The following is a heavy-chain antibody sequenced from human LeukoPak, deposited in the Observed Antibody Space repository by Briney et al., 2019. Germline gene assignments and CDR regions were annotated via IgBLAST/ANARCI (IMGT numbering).Heavy chain of an antibody. V-gene: IGHV3-21*01. CDR3: ARGLYSSSWYPIQPDYYFDY. Sequence: GGSLRLSCAASGFTFRIYSMNWVRQAPGKGVEWVSSISSSSSYIYYADSVKGRFTISRDNAKNSLYLQMNSLRAEDTAVYYCARGLYSSSWYPIQPDYYFDYWGQGTLVTVSS. CDR2: ISSSSSYI. J-gene: IGHJ4*02. CDR1: GFTFRIYS. D-gene: IGHD6-13*01.